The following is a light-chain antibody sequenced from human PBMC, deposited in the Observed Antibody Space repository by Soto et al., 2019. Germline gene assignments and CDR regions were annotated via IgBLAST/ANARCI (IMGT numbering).Light chain of an antibody. CDR3: QQSFSTPFT. CDR1: QTITTY. Sequence: DIQMTQSPSSLSASVGDRVTITCRASQTITTYLNWYQQTPGKAPKLLIFAASTLQSGVPSRFSGSGSGTDFTLTISSLQPEDFATYYCQQSFSTPFTFGPGTRVHIK. V-gene: IGKV1-39*01. CDR2: AAS. J-gene: IGKJ3*01.